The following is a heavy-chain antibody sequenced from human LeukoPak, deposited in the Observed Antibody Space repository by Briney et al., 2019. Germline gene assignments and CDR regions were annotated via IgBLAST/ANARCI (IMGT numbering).Heavy chain of an antibody. J-gene: IGHJ4*02. CDR3: ASGAASSFFDY. D-gene: IGHD1-26*01. Sequence: SETLSLTCIVSGGSVSSYYWTWIRQPPGKGLEWIGYIYNSGSTNYNPSLKSRVTISVDTSKNQFSLKLSSVTAADTAVYYCASGAASSFFDYWGQGTLVTVSS. CDR2: IYNSGST. CDR1: GGSVSSYY. V-gene: IGHV4-59*02.